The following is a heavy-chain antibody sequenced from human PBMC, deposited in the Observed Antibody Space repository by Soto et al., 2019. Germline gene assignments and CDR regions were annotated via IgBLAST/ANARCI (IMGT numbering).Heavy chain of an antibody. Sequence: GASVKVSCKASGYTFINYGISWVRQAPGQGLEWMGWSSAYNGNTEYTQKLQGRVTLTTDTSTSTAYMELRSLRSDDTAVYYCARGETRVDGMDVWGQGTTVTVSS. J-gene: IGHJ6*02. V-gene: IGHV1-18*04. CDR2: SSAYNGNT. CDR3: ARGETRVDGMDV. CDR1: GYTFINYG.